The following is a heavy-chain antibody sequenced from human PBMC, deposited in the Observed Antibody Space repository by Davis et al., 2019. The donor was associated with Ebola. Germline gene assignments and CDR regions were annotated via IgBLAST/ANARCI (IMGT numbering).Heavy chain of an antibody. CDR2: ISGSGGST. CDR3: AKDQGNGDWCPIAARALCREYFQH. D-gene: IGHD6-6*01. CDR1: GFTFSSYA. V-gene: IGHV3-23*01. Sequence: PGGSLRLSCAASGFTFSSYAMSWVRQAPGKGLEWVSAISGSGGSTYYADSVKGRFTISRDNSKNTLYLQMNSLRAEDTAVYYCAKDQGNGDWCPIAARALCREYFQHWGQGTLVTVSS. J-gene: IGHJ1*01.